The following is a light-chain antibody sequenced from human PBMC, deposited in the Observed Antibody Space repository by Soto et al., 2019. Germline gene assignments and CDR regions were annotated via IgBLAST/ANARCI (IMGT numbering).Light chain of an antibody. CDR1: QSVSSSY. CDR3: QQYGSSWWT. J-gene: IGKJ1*01. V-gene: IGKV3-20*01. Sequence: EIVLTQSPGTLSLSPGERATLSCRASQSVSSSYLAWYQQKPGQAPRLLIYGASSTATGIPDRFSGSGSGTDFTLTISRLEPEDFAVYYCQQYGSSWWTFGQGTKVDIK. CDR2: GAS.